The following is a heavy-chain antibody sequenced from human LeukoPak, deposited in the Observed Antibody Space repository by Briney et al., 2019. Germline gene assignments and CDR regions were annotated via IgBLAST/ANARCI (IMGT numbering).Heavy chain of an antibody. V-gene: IGHV3-23*01. Sequence: GGSLRLSCAASRFTFSSYGMSWVRQAPGKGLEWVSSISGSGGSTYYADSVKGRFTISRDSSRNTLFLHMNTLRAEDTAIYYCAKDRTVGASYWYFDLWGRGTLVTVSS. CDR1: RFTFSSYG. D-gene: IGHD1-26*01. J-gene: IGHJ2*01. CDR2: ISGSGGST. CDR3: AKDRTVGASYWYFDL.